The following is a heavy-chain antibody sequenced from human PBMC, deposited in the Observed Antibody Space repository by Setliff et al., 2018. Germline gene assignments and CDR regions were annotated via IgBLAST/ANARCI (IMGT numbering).Heavy chain of an antibody. J-gene: IGHJ1*01. CDR3: ARVDFTMLQGVLGH. D-gene: IGHD3-10*01. V-gene: IGHV4-59*01. CDR2: IYHNGNT. Sequence: PSETLSLTCTVSGGSISPYFWSWIRQPPGKGLEWIGYIYHNGNTNFNPSLKTRVTMSVDPSKNQFALNLKSVTAADTAVYYCARVDFTMLQGVLGHWGQGTLVTVSS. CDR1: GGSISPYF.